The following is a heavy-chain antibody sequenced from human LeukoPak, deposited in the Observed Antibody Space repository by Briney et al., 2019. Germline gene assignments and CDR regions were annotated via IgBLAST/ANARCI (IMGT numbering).Heavy chain of an antibody. J-gene: IGHJ4*02. CDR1: GGSFSGYY. Sequence: PSETLSLTCAVYGGSFSGYYWSWIRQPPGKGLEWVSAISGSGGSTYYADSVKGRFTISRDNSKNTLYLQMNSLRAEDTAVYYCAKVRGFYCSSTSCSPTYYFDYWGQGTLVTVSS. CDR2: ISGSGGST. D-gene: IGHD2-2*01. V-gene: IGHV3-23*01. CDR3: AKVRGFYCSSTSCSPTYYFDY.